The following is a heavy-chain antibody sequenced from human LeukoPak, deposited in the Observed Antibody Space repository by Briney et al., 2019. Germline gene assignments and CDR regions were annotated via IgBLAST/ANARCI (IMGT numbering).Heavy chain of an antibody. CDR2: IIPILGIA. CDR1: GGTFINYA. D-gene: IGHD2-2*01. CDR3: ARKYCSSTSCSQNYYYYYGIDV. V-gene: IGHV1-69*04. Sequence: ASVTVSYKASGGTFINYAISWVRQAPGQVRAGMGRIIPILGIANYAQKLQGRVTITAHKSTSTAYMELSSLTSDDTAVYYCARKYCSSTSCSQNYYYYYGIDVWGQGTTVTVSS. J-gene: IGHJ6*02.